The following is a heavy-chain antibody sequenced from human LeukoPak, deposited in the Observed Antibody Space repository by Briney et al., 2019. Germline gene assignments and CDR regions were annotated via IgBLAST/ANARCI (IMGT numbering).Heavy chain of an antibody. CDR3: ARALWLLFDYATPGSVDY. CDR1: GFTFSSYW. V-gene: IGHV3-30-3*01. CDR2: ISYDGSNK. Sequence: GGSLRLSCAASGFTFSSYWMHWVRQAPGKGLEWVAVISYDGSNKYYADSVKGRFTISRDNSKNTLYLQMNSLRAEDTAMYYCARALWLLFDYATPGSVDYWGQGTLVTVSS. D-gene: IGHD3-10*01. J-gene: IGHJ4*02.